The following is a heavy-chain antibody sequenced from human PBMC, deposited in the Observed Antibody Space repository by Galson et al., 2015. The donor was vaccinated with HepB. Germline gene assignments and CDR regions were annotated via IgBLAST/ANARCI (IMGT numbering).Heavy chain of an antibody. J-gene: IGHJ4*02. CDR3: TTSNSDYGDPSDY. D-gene: IGHD4-17*01. CDR2: IRSKANSYAT. CDR1: GFTFSGSA. Sequence: SLRLSCAASGFTFSGSAMHWVRQASGKGLEWVGRIRSKANSYATAYAASVKGRFTISRDDSKNTAYLQMNSLKTEDTAVYYCTTSNSDYGDPSDYWGQGTLVTVSS. V-gene: IGHV3-73*01.